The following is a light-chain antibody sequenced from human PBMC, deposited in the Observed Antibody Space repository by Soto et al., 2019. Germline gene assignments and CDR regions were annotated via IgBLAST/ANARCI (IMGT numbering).Light chain of an antibody. CDR1: QSVSNN. CDR3: HQYHSRCPTT. Sequence: EIVLTQSPATLSVSPGERATLSCRASQSVSNNLAWYQQKPGQAPRLLIYLASPRATGIPARLSGSGSGTEFTITTSSGQSQDFVAFYCHQYHSRCPTTFGQGTRVEIK. V-gene: IGKV3D-15*01. CDR2: LAS. J-gene: IGKJ5*01.